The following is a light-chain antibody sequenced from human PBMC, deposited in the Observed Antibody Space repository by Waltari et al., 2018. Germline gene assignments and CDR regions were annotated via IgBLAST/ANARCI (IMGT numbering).Light chain of an antibody. V-gene: IGKV3-11*01. CDR3: QQRTNWAFT. J-gene: IGKJ4*01. CDR2: DSS. CDR1: QRFSNY. Sequence: EIVLTQSPATLSLSPGARATPPCRASQRFSNYLAWFQQKPGQAPRLLIYDSSNRATGIPARFSGSGSGTDFTLTISSLEPEDFAVYYCQQRTNWAFTFGGGTKVEIK.